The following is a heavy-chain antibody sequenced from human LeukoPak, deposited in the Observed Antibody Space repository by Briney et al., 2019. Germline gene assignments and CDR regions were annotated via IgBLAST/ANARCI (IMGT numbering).Heavy chain of an antibody. D-gene: IGHD3-22*01. CDR2: ISSRGSTI. V-gene: IGHV3-11*01. J-gene: IGHJ4*02. CDR3: ARGSPYYYDSSGPGPFDY. Sequence: GGSLRLSCAASGFTFSDYYMSWIRQAPGKGLEWVSYISSRGSTIYYADSVKGRFTISRDNAKNSLYLQMNSLRAEDTAVYYCARGSPYYYDSSGPGPFDYWGQGTLVTVSS. CDR1: GFTFSDYY.